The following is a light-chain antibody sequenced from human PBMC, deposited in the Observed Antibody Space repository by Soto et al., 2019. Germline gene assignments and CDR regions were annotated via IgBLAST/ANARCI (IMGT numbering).Light chain of an antibody. V-gene: IGKV3-20*01. J-gene: IGKJ5*01. Sequence: EIILTQSPDTLSLSPGEIATLSCRASQTVSSNYLAWCQQRPGQAPRLLIYGASTRAAGIPDRFSGSGSGTVFTLTITRLEPEDSAVYFCQKYTGPPTNFGQGTRLEIK. CDR2: GAS. CDR3: QKYTGPPTN. CDR1: QTVSSNY.